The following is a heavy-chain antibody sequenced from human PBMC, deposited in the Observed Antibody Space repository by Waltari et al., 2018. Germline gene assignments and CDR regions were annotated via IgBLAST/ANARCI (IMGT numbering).Heavy chain of an antibody. D-gene: IGHD3-3*01. Sequence: EVQLLEAGGGLVQPGGSLRLSCAASGFTFLTYAINWVRQAPGKGLGWVSYISVGDGTHYADSVKGRFTISRDSSKNTVYLQMTNLRTEDTAIYYCANNPYCAPARCLREWDYWGLGTPVYVSS. CDR3: ANNPYCAPARCLREWDY. CDR2: ISVGDGT. J-gene: IGHJ4*02. V-gene: IGHV3-23*01. CDR1: GFTFLTYA.